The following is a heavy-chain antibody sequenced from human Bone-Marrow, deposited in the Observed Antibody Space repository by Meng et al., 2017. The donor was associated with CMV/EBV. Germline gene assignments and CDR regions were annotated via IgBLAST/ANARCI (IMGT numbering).Heavy chain of an antibody. D-gene: IGHD3-9*01. CDR2: IIPIFGTT. V-gene: IGHV1-69*05. J-gene: IGHJ6*02. CDR3: ARDLYELRYFDWLSSYYYGMDV. CDR1: GGTFSSYA. Sequence: SVKVSCKASGGTFSSYAISWVRQAPGQGLEWMGGIIPIFGTTNYAQKFQGRVTITTDESTSTAYMELSSLRSEDTAVYYCARDLYELRYFDWLSSYYYGMDVWGQGTTVTVSS.